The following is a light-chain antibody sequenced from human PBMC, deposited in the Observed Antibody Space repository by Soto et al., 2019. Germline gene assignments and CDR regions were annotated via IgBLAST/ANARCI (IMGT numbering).Light chain of an antibody. CDR3: QQTYSNRLS. CDR2: ASS. J-gene: IGKJ4*01. CDR1: QSISTF. V-gene: IGKV1-39*01. Sequence: IHMTQSPGALAASXGCRVTSTXXASQSISTFVNWYQQKGGKAPKLLIHASSTLPSGVPSRFSGTGSGTDFTLTISDLQPEDCATYYCQQTYSNRLSFGGGTKVDIK.